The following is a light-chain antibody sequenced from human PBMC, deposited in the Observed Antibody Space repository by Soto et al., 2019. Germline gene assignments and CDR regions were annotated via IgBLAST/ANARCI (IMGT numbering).Light chain of an antibody. V-gene: IGKV3-11*01. Sequence: IVLTQSPATLSLSPGERATLSCRASQSVSSYLAWYKQKGGQAPRLLIYDASSRATGSPARFSGSGSGTDFTLTISSLEPEDFAVYYCQQRSDWPTFGGGSKVE. CDR1: QSVSSY. CDR3: QQRSDWPT. CDR2: DAS. J-gene: IGKJ4*01.